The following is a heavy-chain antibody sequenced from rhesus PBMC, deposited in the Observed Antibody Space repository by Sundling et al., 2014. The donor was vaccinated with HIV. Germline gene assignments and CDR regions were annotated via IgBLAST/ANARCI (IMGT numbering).Heavy chain of an antibody. Sequence: EVQLVESGGGLVQPWGSLRLSCAASGFTFSNYGMYWVRQAPGKGLEWISAISSGGGSTYYADSVKGRFTISRDNSKNTLSLQMNSLRAEDTAVYYCAKGGLYCSGSVCYFDYWGQGVLVTVSS. CDR2: ISSGGGST. CDR3: AKGGLYCSGSVCYFDY. D-gene: IGHD2-39*02. V-gene: IGHV3S42*01. J-gene: IGHJ4*01. CDR1: GFTFSNYG.